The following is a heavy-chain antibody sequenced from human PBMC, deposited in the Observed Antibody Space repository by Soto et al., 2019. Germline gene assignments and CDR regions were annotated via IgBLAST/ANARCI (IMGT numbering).Heavy chain of an antibody. CDR3: GRVPPPDYYDSSGYYSYFDY. Sequence: ASVKVSCKASGYTFTSYGISWVRRAPGEGLEWMGWISAYNGNTNYAQKLQGRVTMTTDTSTSTAYMELRSLRSDDTAVYYCGRVPPPDYYDSSGYYSYFDYWGQG. J-gene: IGHJ4*02. CDR2: ISAYNGNT. V-gene: IGHV1-18*01. CDR1: GYTFTSYG. D-gene: IGHD3-22*01.